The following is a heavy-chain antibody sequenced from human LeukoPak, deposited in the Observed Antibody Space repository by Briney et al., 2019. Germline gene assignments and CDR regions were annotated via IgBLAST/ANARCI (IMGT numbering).Heavy chain of an antibody. CDR3: ARAIQLERPPPLIGYYYMDV. CDR1: GGSISSYY. CDR2: IYYSGST. J-gene: IGHJ6*03. V-gene: IGHV4-59*01. Sequence: SETLSLTCTVSGGSISSYYWSWIRQPPGKGLEWIGYIYYSGSTNYNPSLKSRVTILGDTSKNQFSLKLRSVTAADTAVYYCARAIQLERPPPLIGYYYMDVWGKGTTVTVSS. D-gene: IGHD1-1*01.